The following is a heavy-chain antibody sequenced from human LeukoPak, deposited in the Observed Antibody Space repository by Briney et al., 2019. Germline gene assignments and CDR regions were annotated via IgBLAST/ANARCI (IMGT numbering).Heavy chain of an antibody. V-gene: IGHV3-21*04. CDR2: ISSSSSYI. CDR3: AKREKWYYFDY. Sequence: GGSLRLSCAASGFTFSSYGMHWVRQAPGKGLEWVSSISSSSSYIYYADSVKGRFTISRDNAKNSLYLQMNSLRAEDTAVYYCAKREKWYYFDYWGQGTLVTVSS. D-gene: IGHD2-15*01. CDR1: GFTFSSYG. J-gene: IGHJ4*02.